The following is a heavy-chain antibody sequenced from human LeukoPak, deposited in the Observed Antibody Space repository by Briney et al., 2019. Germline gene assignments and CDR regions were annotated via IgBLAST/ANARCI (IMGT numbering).Heavy chain of an antibody. CDR1: GFSFDDYS. CDR2: ISWDGTRT. V-gene: IGHV3-43*01. CDR3: AKERTARSGWHPIFDS. J-gene: IGHJ4*02. D-gene: IGHD6-19*01. Sequence: VLPGGSLRLSCAASGFSFDDYSMHWVRQGPGKSLEWVSVISWDGTRTYYADSVKGRFTVSRDNSKNSLFLQMNNLRTGDTALYYCAKERTARSGWHPIFDSWGQGTLVTVSS.